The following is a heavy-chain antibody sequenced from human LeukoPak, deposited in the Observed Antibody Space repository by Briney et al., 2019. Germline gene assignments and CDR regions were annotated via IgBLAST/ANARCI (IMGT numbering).Heavy chain of an antibody. D-gene: IGHD6-6*01. CDR3: ARARHSRYSSSYFDY. CDR1: GGSISSYY. J-gene: IGHJ4*02. Sequence: SETLSLTCTVSGGSISSYYWSWIRQPPGKGLEWIGYIYYSGSTNYNPSLKSRVTISVDRSKNQFSPKLSSVTAADTAVYYCARARHSRYSSSYFDYWGQGTLVTVSS. CDR2: IYYSGST. V-gene: IGHV4-59*12.